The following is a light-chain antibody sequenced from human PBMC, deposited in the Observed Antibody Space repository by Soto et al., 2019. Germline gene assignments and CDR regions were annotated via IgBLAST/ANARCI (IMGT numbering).Light chain of an antibody. CDR2: AAS. V-gene: IGKV3-20*01. J-gene: IGKJ1*01. Sequence: EIVLTQSPGTLSLSPGDRATLSCRASQSVSSSYLAWYQQKPGQAPRLIIYAASSRATGIPDRFSGSGSGTDFTLTISSLEPEDFAVYYCQQYGSSSWTFGQGTKVEIK. CDR3: QQYGSSSWT. CDR1: QSVSSSY.